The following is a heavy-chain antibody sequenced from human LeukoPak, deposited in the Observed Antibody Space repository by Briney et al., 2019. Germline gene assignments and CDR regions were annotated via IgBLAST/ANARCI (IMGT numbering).Heavy chain of an antibody. V-gene: IGHV3-30*18. CDR1: GFSFSSYG. Sequence: GGALRLSCAASGFSFSSYGMHWVRQAPGKGLEWVAVISYDGSNKYYADSVKGRFTISRDNSKNTLYLQMNSLRAEDTAVYYCAKASRYLGSGSYYRDAFDIWGQGTMVTVYS. CDR2: ISYDGSNK. J-gene: IGHJ3*02. CDR3: AKASRYLGSGSYYRDAFDI. D-gene: IGHD3-10*02.